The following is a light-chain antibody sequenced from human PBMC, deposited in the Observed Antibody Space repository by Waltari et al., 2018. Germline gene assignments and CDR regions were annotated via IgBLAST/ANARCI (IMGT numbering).Light chain of an antibody. CDR1: QSVSNY. CDR2: DAS. Sequence: EVVLTQSPATLSLSPGERATLSCRASQSVSNYLAWYQQKPGQAPRLLIYDASNRATGIPARFSGSGSGTDFTPTISSLEPEDFAVYYCQQRKFWPPITIGQGTRLESK. CDR3: QQRKFWPPIT. J-gene: IGKJ5*01. V-gene: IGKV3-11*01.